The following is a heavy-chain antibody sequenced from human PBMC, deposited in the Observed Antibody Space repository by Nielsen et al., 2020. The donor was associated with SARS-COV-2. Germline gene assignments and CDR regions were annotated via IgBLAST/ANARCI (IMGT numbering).Heavy chain of an antibody. J-gene: IGHJ5*02. CDR1: GFTLSKYN. CDR3: AKDRDGDYVRWFDP. V-gene: IGHV3-21*04. CDR2: ISSSSSYI. Sequence: GGSLRLSCAASGFTLSKYNMNWVRQAPGKGLEWVSSISSSSSYIYYADSVKGRFTISRDNSKNTLYLQMNSLRAEDTAVYYCAKDRDGDYVRWFDPWGQGTLVTVSS. D-gene: IGHD4-17*01.